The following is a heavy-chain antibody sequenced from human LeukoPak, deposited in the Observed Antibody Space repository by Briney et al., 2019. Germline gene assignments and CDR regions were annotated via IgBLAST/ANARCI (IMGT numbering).Heavy chain of an antibody. CDR3: ARGGGDSNWFDP. D-gene: IGHD2-21*02. Sequence: ASVKVSCKASGYIFTNYDINWVRQATGQGLEWMGWMNPNTGHTGYAQKFQGRVIITRNTSISTAYMELSTLRSDDTAVYYCARGGGDSNWFDPWGQGTLVTVSS. V-gene: IGHV1-8*03. J-gene: IGHJ5*02. CDR1: GYIFTNYD. CDR2: MNPNTGHT.